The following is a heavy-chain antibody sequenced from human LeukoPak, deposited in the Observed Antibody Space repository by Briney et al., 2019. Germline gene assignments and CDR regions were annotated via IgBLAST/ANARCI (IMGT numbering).Heavy chain of an antibody. CDR3: AALAGSLGSEDY. V-gene: IGHV1-18*01. CDR2: ISACNGNT. Sequence: ASVKVSCKASGYTFTSYGISWVRQAPGQGLEWMGWISACNGNTNYAQKLQGRVTMTTDTSTSTAYMELRSLRSDDTAVCYCAALAGSLGSEDYWGQGTLVTVSS. CDR1: GYTFTSYG. J-gene: IGHJ4*02. D-gene: IGHD6-19*01.